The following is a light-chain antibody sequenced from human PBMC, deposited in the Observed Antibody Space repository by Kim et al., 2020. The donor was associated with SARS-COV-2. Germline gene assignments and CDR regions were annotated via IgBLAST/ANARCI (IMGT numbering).Light chain of an antibody. CDR1: QTSDRY. CDR2: AAS. CDR3: HQTSVTPWT. J-gene: IGKJ1*01. V-gene: IGKV1-39*01. Sequence: SAVGGDRVTITWRASQTSDRYLHWYQQKPGKAPSLLIYAASTLHSGVPSRFSGSGSGTEFTLTITGLQPEDFASYYCHQTSVTPWTFGQGTKVDIK.